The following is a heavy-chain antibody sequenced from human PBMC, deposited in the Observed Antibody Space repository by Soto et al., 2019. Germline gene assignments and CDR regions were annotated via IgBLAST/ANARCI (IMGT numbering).Heavy chain of an antibody. CDR3: ARGGASVTTPFDY. Sequence: QVQLVESGGGLVKPGGSLRLSCAASGFAFSDPYMSWIRQAPGKGLEWISYISSSGSTIYYADSVKGRFTISRDNAKKSLYLQMDSPTADDTAVYYCARGGASVTTPFDYWGQGTQVTVSS. D-gene: IGHD4-17*01. V-gene: IGHV3-11*01. J-gene: IGHJ4*02. CDR2: ISSSGSTI. CDR1: GFAFSDPY.